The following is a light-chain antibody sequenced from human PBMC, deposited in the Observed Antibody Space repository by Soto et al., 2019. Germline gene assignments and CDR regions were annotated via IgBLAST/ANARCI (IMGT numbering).Light chain of an antibody. CDR3: QQYSYLST. CDR1: HSITRW. CDR2: DAF. Sequence: DIQVTQSPSTLSASVGDSVTITCRASHSITRWLAWYQQKPGTAPKLLIHDAFTLQSGVPSRFSGSGSGTEFTLTISSLQPDDSATYYCQQYSYLSTFGQGTKVDIK. J-gene: IGKJ1*01. V-gene: IGKV1-5*01.